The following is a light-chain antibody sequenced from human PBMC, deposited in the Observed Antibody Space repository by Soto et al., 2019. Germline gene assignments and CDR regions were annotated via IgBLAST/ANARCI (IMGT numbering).Light chain of an antibody. CDR2: DAS. J-gene: IGKJ1*01. Sequence: EIVLTQSPATLSLSPGERATLSCRASQSVSSYLAWSQQKPGQAPRRLIYDASNRATDITARFRGSGSGTDFTLTITSLEPEDFAVYYCHQHDNLPPRTFGQGTKVEIK. V-gene: IGKV3-11*01. CDR3: HQHDNLPPRT. CDR1: QSVSSY.